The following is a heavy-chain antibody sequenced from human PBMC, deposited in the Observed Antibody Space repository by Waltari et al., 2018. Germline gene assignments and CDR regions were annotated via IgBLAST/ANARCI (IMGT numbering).Heavy chain of an antibody. V-gene: IGHV3-23*04. CDR1: GGTFSSYA. CDR2: ISGSGGST. Sequence: VQLVQSGAEVKKPGSSVKVSCKASGGTFSSYAISWVRQAPGQGLEWVSAISGSGGSTYYADSVKGRFTISRDNSKNTLYLQMNSLRAEDTAVYYCANTYYYDSSGYLAYWGQGTLVTVSS. CDR3: ANTYYYDSSGYLAY. J-gene: IGHJ4*02. D-gene: IGHD3-22*01.